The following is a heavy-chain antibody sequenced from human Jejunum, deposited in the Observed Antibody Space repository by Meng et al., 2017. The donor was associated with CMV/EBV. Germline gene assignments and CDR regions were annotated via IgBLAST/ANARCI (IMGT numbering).Heavy chain of an antibody. J-gene: IGHJ4*02. Sequence: VSLVLSVFQLKQPGDSLKGFWYASGYTLTSYAMDWVRLAPGQGLEWMGCVNTNTGNPTYAHALTGRLVFSLDTSVSTAYLQISSLKAEDTAVYVCSRGDYYDSSGLDYWGQGTLVTVSS. CDR2: VNTNTGNP. CDR1: GYTLTSYA. CDR3: SRGDYYDSSGLDY. D-gene: IGHD3-22*01. V-gene: IGHV7-4-1*02.